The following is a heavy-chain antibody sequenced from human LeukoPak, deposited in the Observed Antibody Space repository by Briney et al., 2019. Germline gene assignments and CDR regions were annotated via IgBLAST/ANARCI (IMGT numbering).Heavy chain of an antibody. CDR3: ARGLYATDWYFDL. CDR1: GGSISSHY. V-gene: IGHV4-4*07. J-gene: IGHJ2*01. D-gene: IGHD2-2*02. Sequence: SETLSLTCTVSGGSISSHYWSWIRQPAGKGLEWIGRIYTSGNTNYNPSLKSRVTMSVDTSKNQFSLKLSSVTAADTAVYYCARGLYATDWYFDLWGRGTLVTVSS. CDR2: IYTSGNT.